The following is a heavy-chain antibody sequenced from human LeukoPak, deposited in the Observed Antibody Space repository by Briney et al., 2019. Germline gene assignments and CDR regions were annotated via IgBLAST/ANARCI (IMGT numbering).Heavy chain of an antibody. CDR1: GFTFDDYA. V-gene: IGHV3-43*02. CDR3: AKEGYSYGYYYYYYMDV. J-gene: IGHJ6*03. CDR2: ISGDGGST. D-gene: IGHD5-18*01. Sequence: GGSLRLSCAASGFTFDDYAMHWVRQAPGKGLEWVSHISGDGGSTYYADSVKGRFTISRDNSKNSLYLQMNSLRTEDTALYYCAKEGYSYGYYYYYYMDVWGKGTTVTVSS.